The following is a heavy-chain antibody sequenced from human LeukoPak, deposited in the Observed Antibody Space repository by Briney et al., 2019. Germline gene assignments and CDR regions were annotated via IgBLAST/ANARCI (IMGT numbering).Heavy chain of an antibody. CDR3: ARVGSGSYWGPFDY. Sequence: PSGTLSLTCAVSGGSISSSNWWSWVRQPPGKGLEWIGEIYHSGSTNYNPSLKSRVTISVDTSKNQFSLKLSSVTAADTAVYYCARVGSGSYWGPFDYWGQGTLVTVPS. D-gene: IGHD1-26*01. CDR1: GGSISSSNW. V-gene: IGHV4-4*02. J-gene: IGHJ4*02. CDR2: IYHSGST.